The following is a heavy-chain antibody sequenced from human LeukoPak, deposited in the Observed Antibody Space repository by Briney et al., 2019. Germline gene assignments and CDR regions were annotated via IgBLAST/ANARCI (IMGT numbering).Heavy chain of an antibody. V-gene: IGHV3-23*01. Sequence: PGGSLRLSCAASGFTFSTYVMRWVRQAPGKGLEWVSSISGSGGSTYYVDSVKGRFTISRDNSKNTLYLQVNSLGVEDTAVYYCARGRPHGNDYWGQGTLVTVSS. D-gene: IGHD4-23*01. CDR3: ARGRPHGNDY. CDR1: GFTFSTYV. CDR2: ISGSGGST. J-gene: IGHJ4*02.